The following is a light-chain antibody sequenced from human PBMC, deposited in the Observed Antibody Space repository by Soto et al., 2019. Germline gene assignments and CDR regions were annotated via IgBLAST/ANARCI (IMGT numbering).Light chain of an antibody. V-gene: IGKV3-15*01. CDR2: DTS. Sequence: EITMTQSPDTLSVSPGERATLSCRASQSVSIHLAWYQQKPGQAPRLLIYDTSTRATGIPARFSGSGSGTEFTLTISSLQSEDFAVYYCQQYSNWPPITFGQGTRLEIK. J-gene: IGKJ5*01. CDR3: QQYSNWPPIT. CDR1: QSVSIH.